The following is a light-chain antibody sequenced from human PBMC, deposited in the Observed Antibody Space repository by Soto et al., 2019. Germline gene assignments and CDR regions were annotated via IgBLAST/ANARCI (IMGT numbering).Light chain of an antibody. Sequence: IEVTQSGSSLTASVGARVTITCRASRDVGSDVSWYQQKPGQAPRLLIYDASNRATGIPARFSGSGSGTDFTLTISSLEPEDFAVYYCQQRSNWLTFGGGTKVDI. CDR1: RDVGSD. CDR2: DAS. J-gene: IGKJ4*01. CDR3: QQRSNWLT. V-gene: IGKV3D-11*01.